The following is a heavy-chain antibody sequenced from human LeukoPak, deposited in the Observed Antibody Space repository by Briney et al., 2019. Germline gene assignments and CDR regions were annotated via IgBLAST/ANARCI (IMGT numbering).Heavy chain of an antibody. D-gene: IGHD3-9*01. CDR2: ISGSGGST. Sequence: GGSLRLSCAASGFTFSSYAMSWVRQAPGKGPEWVSAISGSGGSTYYADSVKGRFTISRDNSKNTLYLQMNSLRAEDTAVYYCAKEADYDILTVSYFDYWGQGTLVTVSS. V-gene: IGHV3-23*01. CDR1: GFTFSSYA. CDR3: AKEADYDILTVSYFDY. J-gene: IGHJ4*02.